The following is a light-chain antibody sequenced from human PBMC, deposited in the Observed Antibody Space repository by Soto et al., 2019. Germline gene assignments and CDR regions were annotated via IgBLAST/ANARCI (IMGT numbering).Light chain of an antibody. CDR3: QQYGSSPPTT. Sequence: EIVLTQSPGTLSLSPGERATLSFRAIQSVSSSYLAWYQQKPGQAPRLLIYCASSRATGIPDRFSGSGAGTAVTLTSSRLEPEDFAVYYCQQYGSSPPTTFGGGTKVEIK. CDR2: CAS. J-gene: IGKJ4*02. CDR1: QSVSSSY. V-gene: IGKV3-20*01.